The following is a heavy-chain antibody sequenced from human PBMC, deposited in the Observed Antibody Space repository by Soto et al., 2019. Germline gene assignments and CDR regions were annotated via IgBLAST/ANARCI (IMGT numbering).Heavy chain of an antibody. Sequence: QVQLVQSGAEVKKPGASVKVSCKASGYTFTSYGISWVRQAPGQGLEWMGWISAYNGNTSYAQKLQGRVTMTTDTSRSTGYVELRSLRSDDTAVYYCAREVVGATDYYGMDVWGRGTTVSGSS. V-gene: IGHV1-18*01. CDR3: AREVVGATDYYGMDV. J-gene: IGHJ6*01. CDR1: GYTFTSYG. D-gene: IGHD1-26*01. CDR2: ISAYNGNT.